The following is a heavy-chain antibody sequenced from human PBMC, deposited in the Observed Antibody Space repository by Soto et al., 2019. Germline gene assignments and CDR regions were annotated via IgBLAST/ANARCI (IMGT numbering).Heavy chain of an antibody. CDR2: INPSGGTT. CDR1: GYTFTSYY. CDR3: ARDLSSTRYFDY. V-gene: IGHV1-46*01. J-gene: IGHJ4*02. D-gene: IGHD6-6*01. Sequence: ASVKVSFKASGYTFTSYYIHWLRQAPGQGLDWMGLINPSGGTTNYAQKFQGRVTVTRDTSTSTVYMELSSLRSEDTAVYYCARDLSSTRYFDYWGQGTMVTVSS.